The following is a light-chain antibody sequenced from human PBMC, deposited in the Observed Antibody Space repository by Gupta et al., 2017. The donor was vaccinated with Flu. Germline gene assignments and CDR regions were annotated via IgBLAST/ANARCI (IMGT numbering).Light chain of an antibody. CDR2: DAS. J-gene: IGKJ4*01. Sequence: EIVLTQSPATLSLSPGERATLSCRASQSVSSYLAWYQQKPGQAPRVLIYDASNRATGVPARFSGSGSGTDFTLTISSLESEDFAVYYCQQRGSWPLTFGGGTKVEIK. V-gene: IGKV3-11*01. CDR1: QSVSSY. CDR3: QQRGSWPLT.